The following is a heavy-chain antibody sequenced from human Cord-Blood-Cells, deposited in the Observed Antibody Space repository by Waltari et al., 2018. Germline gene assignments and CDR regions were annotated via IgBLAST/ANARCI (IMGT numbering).Heavy chain of an antibody. CDR2: IYYSGST. D-gene: IGHD1-1*01. V-gene: IGHV4-59*08. J-gene: IGHJ3*02. CDR3: ARHGVQDAFDI. CDR1: GGSISSSY. Sequence: QVQLQESGPGLVKPSETLSLTCTVPGGSISSSYWSWIRQPPGKGLEWIGYIYYSGSTNYNPSLKSRVTISVDTSKNQFSLKLSSVTAADTAVYYCARHGVQDAFDIWGQGTMVTVSS.